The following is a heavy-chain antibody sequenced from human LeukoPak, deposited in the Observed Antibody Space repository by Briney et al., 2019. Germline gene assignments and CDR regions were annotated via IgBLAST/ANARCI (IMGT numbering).Heavy chain of an antibody. Sequence: GGSLRLSCAASGFTFSSYAMSWVRQAPGRGLEWVSAIGGSGGSTYYADSVKGRVTMSRDNSKNTLYLQMNSLRAEDTAVYYCARGIGLIFFEWLPYFDYWGQGTLVTVSS. CDR1: GFTFSSYA. D-gene: IGHD3-9*01. J-gene: IGHJ4*02. V-gene: IGHV3-23*01. CDR2: IGGSGGST. CDR3: ARGIGLIFFEWLPYFDY.